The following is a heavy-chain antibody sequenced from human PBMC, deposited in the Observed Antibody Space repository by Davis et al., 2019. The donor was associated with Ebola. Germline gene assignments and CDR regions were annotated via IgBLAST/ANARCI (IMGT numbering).Heavy chain of an antibody. Sequence: MPSETLSLTCTVSSGSISSYYWSWIRQPPGKGLEWIGYIYYSGSTNYNPSLKSRVTISVDTSKNQFSLKLSSVTAADTAVYYCARIYCGGDCFDYWGQGTLVTVSS. J-gene: IGHJ4*02. CDR2: IYYSGST. CDR3: ARIYCGGDCFDY. CDR1: SGSISSYY. D-gene: IGHD2-21*01. V-gene: IGHV4-59*08.